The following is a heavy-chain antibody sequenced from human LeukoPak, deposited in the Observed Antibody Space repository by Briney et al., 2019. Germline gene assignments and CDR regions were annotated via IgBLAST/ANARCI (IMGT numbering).Heavy chain of an antibody. J-gene: IGHJ5*02. CDR3: AWVHIVPGTYFYA. CDR2: IDSIFFT. CDR1: GDSMSRSS. D-gene: IGHD2/OR15-2a*01. Sequence: SETLSLTCTVSGDSMSRSSWSWLRKPAGKGLEWIGRIDSIFFTADNLSLDCRVSMSIDTSKHHLSLMLDCVTAADTSVYLCAWVHIVPGTYFYAWGQGALVT. V-gene: IGHV4-4*07.